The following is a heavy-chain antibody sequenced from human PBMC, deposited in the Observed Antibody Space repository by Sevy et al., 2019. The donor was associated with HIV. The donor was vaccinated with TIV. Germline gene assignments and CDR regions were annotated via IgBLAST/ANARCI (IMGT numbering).Heavy chain of an antibody. D-gene: IGHD3-16*01. CDR2: TYYRSKWYN. J-gene: IGHJ3*02. V-gene: IGHV6-1*01. Sequence: KQSQTLSLTCAISGDSVSSNSAVWNWIRQSPSRGLEWLGRTYYRSKWYNDYTVSVKSRITINPDTSKNQFSLQLNSVTPEDTVMYYCARKDDSVGSFDIWGQRTMVTVSS. CDR1: GDSVSSNSAV. CDR3: ARKDDSVGSFDI.